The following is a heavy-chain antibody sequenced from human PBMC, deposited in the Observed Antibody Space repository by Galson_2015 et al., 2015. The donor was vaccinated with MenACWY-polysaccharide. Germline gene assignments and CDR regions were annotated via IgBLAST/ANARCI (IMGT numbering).Heavy chain of an antibody. CDR1: GGSISRSSHY. D-gene: IGHD3-10*01. Sequence: SETLSLTCTVSGGSISRSSHYWGWIRQPPGKGLEWIGSIYDSGKTYYNPSLKSRGTISVDTSRNQFSLKLSSVTAADTAVYWCARDSHYYGSVSHGWFDPWGQGTLVSVSS. J-gene: IGHJ5*02. V-gene: IGHV4-39*07. CDR2: IYDSGKT. CDR3: ARDSHYYGSVSHGWFDP.